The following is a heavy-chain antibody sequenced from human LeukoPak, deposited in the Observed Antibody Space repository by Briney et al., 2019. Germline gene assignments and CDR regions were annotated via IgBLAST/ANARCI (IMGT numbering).Heavy chain of an antibody. J-gene: IGHJ5*02. CDR2: IYRSGST. Sequence: SETLSLTCTVSGYSISSGYYWGWIRQPPGKGLEWIGSIYRSGSTYYNPSLKSRVTISVDTSKNQFSLKLSSVTAADTAVYYCASYGSGSYHPFDPWGQGTLVTVSS. CDR1: GYSISSGYY. V-gene: IGHV4-38-2*02. CDR3: ASYGSGSYHPFDP. D-gene: IGHD3-10*01.